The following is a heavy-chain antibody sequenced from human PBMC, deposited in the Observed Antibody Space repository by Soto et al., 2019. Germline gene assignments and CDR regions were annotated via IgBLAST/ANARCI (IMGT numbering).Heavy chain of an antibody. CDR2: IDTDGSST. D-gene: IGHD1-1*01. CDR3: AKAGNYYYYYGMDV. Sequence: PGGSLRLSCAASGFTFSTSWMHWVRQAPGKGLVWVSRIDTDGSSTTYADSVKGRFTISRDSAKNTLYLQMNSLRAEDTAVYYCAKAGNYYYYYGMDVWGQGTTVTVSS. V-gene: IGHV3-74*01. CDR1: GFTFSTSW. J-gene: IGHJ6*02.